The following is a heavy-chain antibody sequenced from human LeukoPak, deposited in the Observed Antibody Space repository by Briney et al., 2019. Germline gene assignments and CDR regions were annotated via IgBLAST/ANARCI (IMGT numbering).Heavy chain of an antibody. Sequence: GGSLRLSCAASGFTFSSYAMSWVRQAPGKGLEWVSAISGSGGSTYYADSVKGRFTISRDNSKNTLYLQMNSLGAADTAVYYCAKDRAGYSGARGFDCWGQGTLVTVSS. D-gene: IGHD5-12*01. CDR2: ISGSGGST. CDR1: GFTFSSYA. J-gene: IGHJ4*02. V-gene: IGHV3-23*01. CDR3: AKDRAGYSGARGFDC.